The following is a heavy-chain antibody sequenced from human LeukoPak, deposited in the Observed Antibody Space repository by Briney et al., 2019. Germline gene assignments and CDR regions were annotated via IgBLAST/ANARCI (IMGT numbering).Heavy chain of an antibody. Sequence: PGGSLRLSCEASGFAFSTFAMHWVRQAPGKGLEWVPAISGSGGSTYYADSVKGRFTISRDNSKNTLYLQMNSLRAEDTAVYYCAKGDYFYYYGMDVWGQGTTVTVSS. V-gene: IGHV3-23*01. CDR2: ISGSGGST. CDR1: GFAFSTFA. CDR3: AKGDYFYYYGMDV. J-gene: IGHJ6*02.